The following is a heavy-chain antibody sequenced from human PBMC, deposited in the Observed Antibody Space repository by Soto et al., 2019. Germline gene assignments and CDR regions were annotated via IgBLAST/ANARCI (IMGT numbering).Heavy chain of an antibody. J-gene: IGHJ4*02. Sequence: GGSLRLSCAASGFTFSSYAMSWVRQAPGKGLEWVSAISGSGGSTYYADSVKVRFTISRDNSKNTLYLQMNSLRAEYTAVYYCAIVPDYAILTGYYTHLFDYWGQGTLVTVSS. CDR2: ISGSGGST. CDR3: AIVPDYAILTGYYTHLFDY. V-gene: IGHV3-23*01. D-gene: IGHD3-9*01. CDR1: GFTFSSYA.